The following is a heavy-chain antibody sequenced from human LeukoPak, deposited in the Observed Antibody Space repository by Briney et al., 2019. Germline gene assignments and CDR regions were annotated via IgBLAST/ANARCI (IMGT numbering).Heavy chain of an antibody. Sequence: SETLSLTCTVSGYSISSGYYWGWIRRPPGKGLEWIGIIYHSGSTYYNPSLKSRVTISVDTSKNKFYLKLSTVTAADTAVYYCARVIGRIAARPFDHWGQGTLVTVSS. CDR2: IYHSGST. D-gene: IGHD6-6*01. CDR3: ARVIGRIAARPFDH. J-gene: IGHJ5*02. V-gene: IGHV4-38-2*02. CDR1: GYSISSGYY.